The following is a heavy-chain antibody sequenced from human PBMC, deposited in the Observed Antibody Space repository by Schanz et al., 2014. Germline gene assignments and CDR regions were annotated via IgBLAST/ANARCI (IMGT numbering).Heavy chain of an antibody. CDR2: ISGYSGNT. CDR1: GYTFSTYA. V-gene: IGHV1-18*01. J-gene: IGHJ4*02. Sequence: QVQLVQSGAEVKKPGASVKVSCKTSGYTFSTYAITWVRQAPGQGLEWMGWISGYSGNTNYAQKFQGRVTMTTDTPTSTAYMQLRGLRSDDTAIYYCARGRTFDYRGQGTLVTVSS. CDR3: ARGRTFDY.